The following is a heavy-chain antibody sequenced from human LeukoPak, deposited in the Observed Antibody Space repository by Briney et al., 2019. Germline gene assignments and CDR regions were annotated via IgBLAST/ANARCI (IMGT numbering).Heavy chain of an antibody. CDR2: ISAYNGNT. J-gene: IGHJ4*02. Sequence: ASVKVSCKASGYTFTSYSISWVRQAPGQGLEWMGWISAYNGNTNYAQKLQGRVTMTTDTSTSTAYMELRSLRSDDTAVYYCARAYYDSSGYSYYFDYWGQGTLVTVSS. CDR3: ARAYYDSSGYSYYFDY. D-gene: IGHD3-22*01. V-gene: IGHV1-18*01. CDR1: GYTFTSYS.